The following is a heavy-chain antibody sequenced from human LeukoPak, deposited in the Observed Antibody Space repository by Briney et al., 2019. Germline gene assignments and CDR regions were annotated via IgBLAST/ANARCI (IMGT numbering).Heavy chain of an antibody. CDR1: GFTFDDYA. Sequence: GGSLRLSCAASGFTFDDYAMHWVRQAPGKGLEWVSGISWNSGSIGYADSVKGRFTISRDNAKNSLYLQMNSLRAEDTAVYYCARDLVATPVDYWGQGTLVTVSP. CDR2: ISWNSGSI. J-gene: IGHJ4*02. D-gene: IGHD5-12*01. CDR3: ARDLVATPVDY. V-gene: IGHV3-9*01.